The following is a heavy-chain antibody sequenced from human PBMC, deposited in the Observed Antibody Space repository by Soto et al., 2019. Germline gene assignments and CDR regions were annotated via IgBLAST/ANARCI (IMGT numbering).Heavy chain of an antibody. CDR1: GFTFSSYA. Sequence: GGSLRLSCAASGFTFSSYAMSWVRQAPGKGLEWVSAISGSGGSTYYADSVKGRFTISRDNSKNTLYLQMNSLRAEDTAVYYCARDPGRGYYALWGRGTLVTVSS. D-gene: IGHD3-22*01. J-gene: IGHJ2*01. CDR3: ARDPGRGYYAL. CDR2: ISGSGGST. V-gene: IGHV3-23*01.